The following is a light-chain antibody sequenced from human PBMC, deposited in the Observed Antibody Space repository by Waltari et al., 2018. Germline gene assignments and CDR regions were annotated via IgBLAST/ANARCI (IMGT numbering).Light chain of an antibody. Sequence: SSELTQDPAVSVALGQTVRITCQGDSLRSYYASWYQQKPGQAPVLVISGKNNRPSGFPDRFSGSSSGNTASLTITGAQAEDEADYYCNSRDSSGNHVVFGGGTKLTVL. CDR3: NSRDSSGNHVV. V-gene: IGLV3-19*01. CDR1: SLRSYY. J-gene: IGLJ2*01. CDR2: GKN.